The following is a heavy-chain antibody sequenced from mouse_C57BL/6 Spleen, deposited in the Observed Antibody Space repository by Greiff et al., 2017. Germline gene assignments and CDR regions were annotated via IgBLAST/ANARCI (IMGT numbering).Heavy chain of an antibody. V-gene: IGHV1-64*01. CDR2: IPPNSGST. Sequence: QVQLQQPGAELVKPGASVKLSCKASGYTFTSYWMHWVKQRPGQGLEWIGMIPPNSGSTNYNEKFKSKATLTVDKSSSTAYMQLSSLTSEDSAVYYCARSLRYDEGLFDYWGQGSTLTVSS. CDR3: ARSLRYDEGLFDY. D-gene: IGHD2-12*01. CDR1: GYTFTSYW. J-gene: IGHJ2*01.